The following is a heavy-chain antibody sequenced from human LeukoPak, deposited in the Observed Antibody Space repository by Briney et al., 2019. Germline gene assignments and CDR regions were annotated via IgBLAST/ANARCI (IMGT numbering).Heavy chain of an antibody. CDR3: ARRRYYGSGSHYYYYMDV. D-gene: IGHD3-10*01. V-gene: IGHV5-51*01. Sequence: GESLKISCKGSGYSFTSYWIVWVRQMPGKGLEWMGIIYPGDSDTRYSPSFQGQVTTSADKSISTAYLQWSSLKASDTAMYYCARRRYYGSGSHYYYYMDVWGKGTTVTVSS. CDR2: IYPGDSDT. J-gene: IGHJ6*03. CDR1: GYSFTSYW.